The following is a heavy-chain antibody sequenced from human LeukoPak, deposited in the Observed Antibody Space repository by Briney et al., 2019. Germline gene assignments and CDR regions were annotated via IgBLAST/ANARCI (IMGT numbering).Heavy chain of an antibody. CDR3: ARETATEDFDS. J-gene: IGHJ4*02. CDR2: INTDGSST. Sequence: TGGSLRLSCVASGFTFTSYWMHWVRQAPGKGLVWVSRINTDGSSTSYADSVKGRFTISRDNAKNTLYLQMNSLRVEDTAVYYCARETATEDFDSWGQGTLVTVSS. D-gene: IGHD1-1*01. CDR1: GFTFTSYW. V-gene: IGHV3-74*01.